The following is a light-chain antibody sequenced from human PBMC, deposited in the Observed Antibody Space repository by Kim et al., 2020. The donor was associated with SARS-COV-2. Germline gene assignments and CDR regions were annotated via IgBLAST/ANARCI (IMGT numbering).Light chain of an antibody. CDR2: AAT. Sequence: ASGGDRVTITCRASQDIRNDLGWYQQRPGKAPRLLIFAATALQSRVPARFSGSGSGTEFILTNNSLQPEDFATYFCQQDHNYPRTFGQGTTVEIK. CDR3: QQDHNYPRT. CDR1: QDIRND. V-gene: IGKV1-6*01. J-gene: IGKJ1*01.